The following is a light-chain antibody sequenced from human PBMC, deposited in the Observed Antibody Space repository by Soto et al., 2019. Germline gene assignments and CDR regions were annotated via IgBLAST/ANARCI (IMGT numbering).Light chain of an antibody. Sequence: EIVMTQSPATLSVSPGERASLSCRASQSVGSNLAWYQQTAGQAPRLLIYGASTRATGIPARFSGSGSGTEFTLTISSLQSEDFAVYSCQQYTNCPYTFGQGTKLEIQ. J-gene: IGKJ2*01. CDR2: GAS. V-gene: IGKV3-15*01. CDR1: QSVGSN. CDR3: QQYTNCPYT.